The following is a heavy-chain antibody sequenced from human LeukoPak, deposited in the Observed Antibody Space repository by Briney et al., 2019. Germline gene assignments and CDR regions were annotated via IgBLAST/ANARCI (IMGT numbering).Heavy chain of an antibody. Sequence: SETLSLTCTVSGGSVSISNYYWGWVRQPPGKGLEWIGSIYYSGSTYYNPSLKSRVTISVDTSKNQFSLKLISVTAADTAVYYCAQSYSSGNARNLRAFDIWGQGTMVTVSS. J-gene: IGHJ3*02. CDR3: AQSYSSGNARNLRAFDI. CDR1: GGSVSISNYY. D-gene: IGHD3-22*01. CDR2: IYYSGST. V-gene: IGHV4-39*07.